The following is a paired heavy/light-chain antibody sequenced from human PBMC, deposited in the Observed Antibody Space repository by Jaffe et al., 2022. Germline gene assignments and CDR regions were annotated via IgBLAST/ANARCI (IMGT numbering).Heavy chain of an antibody. J-gene: IGHJ4*02. Sequence: EVQLVESGGGLVQPGGSLRLSCVASGFSFSSYWMHWIRQVPGKGLVWVSRINSDGSGTSYADSVKGRFTVSRDNSKNTLYLQMNSLTAEDTAVYFCTRGVAVSGTDYWGQGTLVTVSS. CDR3: TRGVAVSGTDY. D-gene: IGHD6-19*01. CDR1: GFSFSSYW. CDR2: INSDGSGT. V-gene: IGHV3-74*01.
Light chain of an antibody. CDR1: QSVNNNY. V-gene: IGKV3-20*01. CDR2: GAS. CDR3: QQYGSSPWT. Sequence: ESVLTQSPGTLSLSPGERATLSCRASQSVNNNYLAWYQQKVGQAPRLLIYGASSRATGIPDRFSGSGSGTDFTLTISRLEPEDFAVYHCQQYGSSPWTFGQGTKVEIK. J-gene: IGKJ1*01.